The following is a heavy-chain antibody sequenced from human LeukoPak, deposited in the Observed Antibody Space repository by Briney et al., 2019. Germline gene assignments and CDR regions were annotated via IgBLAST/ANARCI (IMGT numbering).Heavy chain of an antibody. CDR1: GFTFSSYE. CDR2: ISSSSSYI. D-gene: IGHD1-26*01. Sequence: PGGSLRLSCAASGFTFSSYEMNWVRQAPGKGLEWVSSISSSSSYIYYADSVKGRFTISRDNAKNSLYVQMNSLRAEDTAVYYCARATWDPNYYYYMDVWGKGTTVTISS. J-gene: IGHJ6*03. CDR3: ARATWDPNYYYYMDV. V-gene: IGHV3-21*01.